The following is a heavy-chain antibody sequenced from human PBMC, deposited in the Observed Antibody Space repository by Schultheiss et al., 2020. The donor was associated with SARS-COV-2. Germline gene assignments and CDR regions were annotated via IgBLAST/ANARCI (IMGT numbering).Heavy chain of an antibody. D-gene: IGHD4-17*01. CDR3: ARDHGDYENYYYGMDV. CDR2: ISSSGSTI. J-gene: IGHJ6*02. Sequence: GESLKISCAASGFTFSDYYMSWIRQAPGKGLEWVSYISSSGSTIYYADSVKGRFTISRDNAKNSLYLQMNSLRAEDTAVYYCARDHGDYENYYYGMDVWGQGTTVTVSS. CDR1: GFTFSDYY. V-gene: IGHV3-11*01.